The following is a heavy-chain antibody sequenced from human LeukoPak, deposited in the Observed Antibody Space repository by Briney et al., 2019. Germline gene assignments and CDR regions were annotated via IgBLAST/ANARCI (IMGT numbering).Heavy chain of an antibody. CDR2: MNPNSGNT. J-gene: IGHJ5*02. CDR3: ARGVRFLNWFDP. D-gene: IGHD3-3*01. CDR1: GYTFTSYD. V-gene: IGHV1-8*01. Sequence: ASVKVSCKASGYTFTSYDINWVRQATGQGLEWVGWMNPNSGNTGYAQKFQGRVTMTRNTSISTAYMELSSLRSEDTAVYYCARGVRFLNWFDPWGQGTLVTVSS.